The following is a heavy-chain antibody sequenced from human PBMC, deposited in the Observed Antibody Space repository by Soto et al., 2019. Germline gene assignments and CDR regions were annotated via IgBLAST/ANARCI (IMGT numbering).Heavy chain of an antibody. CDR1: GFTFSDYY. V-gene: IGHV3-11*01. Sequence: QVQLVESGGGLVKPGGSLRLSCAASGFTFSDYYMSWIRQAPGKGLEWVSYISSSGSTIYYADSVKGRFTISRDNAKNSLNLQMNSLRAEDTAVYYCAREREVGRSPYYYYGMDVWGQGTTVTVSS. J-gene: IGHJ6*02. CDR2: ISSSGSTI. CDR3: AREREVGRSPYYYYGMDV.